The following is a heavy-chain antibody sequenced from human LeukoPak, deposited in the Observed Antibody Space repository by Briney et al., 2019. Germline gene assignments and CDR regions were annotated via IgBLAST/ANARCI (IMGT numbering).Heavy chain of an antibody. CDR3: ARVPRIVGATVFDY. V-gene: IGHV4-59*01. D-gene: IGHD1-26*01. Sequence: SETLSLTCTVSGGSISSYYWSWIRQPPGKGLEWIGYIYYSGSTNYNPSLKSRVTISVDTFKNQFSLKLSSVTAADTAVYYCARVPRIVGATVFDYWGQGTLVTVSS. CDR2: IYYSGST. J-gene: IGHJ4*02. CDR1: GGSISSYY.